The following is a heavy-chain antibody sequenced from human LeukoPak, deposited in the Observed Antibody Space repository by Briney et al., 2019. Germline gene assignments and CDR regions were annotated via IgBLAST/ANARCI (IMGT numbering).Heavy chain of an antibody. Sequence: GGSLRLSCAASGFTFDDYGMSWVRQAPGKGLEWVSGINWNGGSTGYADSVKGRFTISRDNAKNSLYLQMNSLRAEDTAVYYCARDDRPSSGWYLESIDYWGQGTLVTVSS. CDR1: GFTFDDYG. CDR3: ARDDRPSSGWYLESIDY. D-gene: IGHD6-19*01. J-gene: IGHJ4*02. V-gene: IGHV3-20*04. CDR2: INWNGGST.